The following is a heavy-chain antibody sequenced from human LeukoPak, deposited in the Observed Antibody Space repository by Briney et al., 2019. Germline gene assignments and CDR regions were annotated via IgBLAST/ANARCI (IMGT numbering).Heavy chain of an antibody. Sequence: PGGSLRLSCAASGFTFSDYWIHWVRQAPGKGLVWVSRINSDGSSINYADSVKGRFTISRDNAKNTLYLQMNSLRAEDAAVYYCARGRGPYGWFDPWGQGTLVTISS. J-gene: IGHJ5*02. D-gene: IGHD3-10*01. CDR3: ARGRGPYGWFDP. V-gene: IGHV3-74*01. CDR2: INSDGSSI. CDR1: GFTFSDYW.